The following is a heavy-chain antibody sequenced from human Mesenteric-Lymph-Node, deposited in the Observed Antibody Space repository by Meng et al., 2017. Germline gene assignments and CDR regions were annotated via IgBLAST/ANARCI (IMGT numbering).Heavy chain of an antibody. D-gene: IGHD3-22*01. CDR3: AKDVYDSSGYYHDAFDI. V-gene: IGHV3-23*01. CDR1: GFTFSSYA. Sequence: ETLSLTCAASGFTFSSYAMSWVRQAPGKGLEWVSAISGSGGSTYYADSVKGRFTISRDNSKNTLYLQMNSLRAEDTAVYYCAKDVYDSSGYYHDAFDIWGQGTMVTVSS. J-gene: IGHJ3*02. CDR2: ISGSGGST.